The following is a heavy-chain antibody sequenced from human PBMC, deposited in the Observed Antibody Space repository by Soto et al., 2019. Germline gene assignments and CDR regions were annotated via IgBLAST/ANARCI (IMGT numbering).Heavy chain of an antibody. CDR2: ISAYNGNK. CDR3: ARDLGYGDYVSRMDV. D-gene: IGHD4-17*01. CDR1: GYTFTSYG. V-gene: IGHV1-18*01. Sequence: QVQLVQSGAEVKKPGASVKVSCKASGYTFTSYGISWVRQAPGQGLVWMGWISAYNGNKNYAQKLQGRVTMTTDTPTSTANMEVRSLRSDDTVVYYCARDLGYGDYVSRMDVWGQGTTVTVSS. J-gene: IGHJ6*02.